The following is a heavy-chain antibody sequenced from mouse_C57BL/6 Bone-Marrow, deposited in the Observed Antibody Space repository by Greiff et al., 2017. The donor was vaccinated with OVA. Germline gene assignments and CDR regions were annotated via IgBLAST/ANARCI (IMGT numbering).Heavy chain of an antibody. CDR3: ARWVLRSPSA. CDR2: INPSSGYT. Sequence: VQLVESGAELARPGASVKMSCKASGYTFTSYTMHWVKQRPGQGLEWIGYINPSSGYTKYNQKFKDKATLTADKSSSTAYMQLSSLTSEDSAVYYCARWVLRSPSARGQGTTLTVSS. CDR1: GYTFTSYT. J-gene: IGHJ2*01. V-gene: IGHV1-4*01. D-gene: IGHD1-1*01.